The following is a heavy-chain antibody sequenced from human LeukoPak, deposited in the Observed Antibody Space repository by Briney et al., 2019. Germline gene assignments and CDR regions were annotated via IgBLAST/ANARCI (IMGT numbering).Heavy chain of an antibody. CDR3: VTDANRILGARGTGY. CDR2: IKNKHEHQAT. Sequence: GGSLRLSCAASGFDFSGAYMNWVRQAPGKGLEWVGLIKNKHEHQATDYAAPVRERFIITRDDSSSTLFLQMNSLRTEDTAVYYCVTDANRILGARGTGYWGQGILVTVSS. V-gene: IGHV3-15*07. D-gene: IGHD1-26*01. J-gene: IGHJ4*02. CDR1: GFDFSGAY.